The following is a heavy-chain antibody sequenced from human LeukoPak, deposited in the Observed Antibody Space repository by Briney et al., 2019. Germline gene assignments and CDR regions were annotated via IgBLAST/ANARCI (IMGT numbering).Heavy chain of an antibody. V-gene: IGHV3-11*01. Sequence: GGSLRLSCAASGFTFSDYYMSWIRQAPGEGLEWVLYISSSGSTIYYADSVKGRFTISRDNAKNSLYLQMNSLRAEDTAVYYCARVNSSGWYMAFDYWGQGTLVTVSS. J-gene: IGHJ4*02. D-gene: IGHD6-19*01. CDR3: ARVNSSGWYMAFDY. CDR2: ISSSGSTI. CDR1: GFTFSDYY.